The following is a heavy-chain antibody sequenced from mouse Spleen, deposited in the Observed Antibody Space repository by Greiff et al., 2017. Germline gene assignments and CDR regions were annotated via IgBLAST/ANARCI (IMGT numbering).Heavy chain of an antibody. CDR1: GFSLTSYA. V-gene: IGHV2-9-1*01. Sequence: VMLVESGPGLVAPSQSLSITCTVSGFSLTSYAISWVRQPPGKGLEWLGVIWTGGGTNYNSALKSRLSISKDNSKSQVFLKMNSLQTDDTARYYCARKEALYYSNYVGAMDYWGQGTSVTVSS. CDR2: IWTGGGT. D-gene: IGHD2-5*01. J-gene: IGHJ4*01. CDR3: ARKEALYYSNYVGAMDY.